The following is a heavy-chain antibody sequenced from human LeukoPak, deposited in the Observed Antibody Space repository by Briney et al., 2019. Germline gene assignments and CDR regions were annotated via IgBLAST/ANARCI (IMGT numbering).Heavy chain of an antibody. D-gene: IGHD3-22*01. Sequence: QSGGSLRLSCAASGFTFSSYWMHWVRQAPGKGLVWVSHINSDGSSTSYADSVKGRFTISRDNAKNTLYLQMDSLRAEDTAVYYCARDTDYYDSSGYGGYWYFDLWGRGTLVTVSS. J-gene: IGHJ2*01. CDR3: ARDTDYYDSSGYGGYWYFDL. CDR2: INSDGSST. V-gene: IGHV3-74*01. CDR1: GFTFSSYW.